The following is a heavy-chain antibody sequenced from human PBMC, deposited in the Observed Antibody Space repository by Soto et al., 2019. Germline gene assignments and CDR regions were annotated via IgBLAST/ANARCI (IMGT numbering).Heavy chain of an antibody. CDR3: ARDRPVTTDYYYYYMDV. CDR2: INHSGST. CDR1: GGSFSGYY. Sequence: SETLSLTCAVYGGSFSGYYWSWIRQPPGKGLEWIGEINHSGSTNYNPSLKSRVTISVDTSKNQFSLKLSSVTAADTAVYYCARDRPVTTDYYYYYMDVWGKGTTVTVSS. V-gene: IGHV4-34*01. D-gene: IGHD4-4*01. J-gene: IGHJ6*03.